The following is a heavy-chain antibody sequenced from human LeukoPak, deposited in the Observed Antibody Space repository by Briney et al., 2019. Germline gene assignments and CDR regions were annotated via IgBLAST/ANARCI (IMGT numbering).Heavy chain of an antibody. CDR2: IIPIFGTA. J-gene: IGHJ6*02. D-gene: IGHD1-26*01. Sequence: SVKVSCKASGGTFSSYAISWVRQAPGQGLEWMGGIIPIFGTANYAQKFQGRVTITADESTSTAYMELSSLRSEDTAVYYCASRRYSGSYYVGYYYGMDVWGQGTTVTVSS. CDR3: ASRRYSGSYYVGYYYGMDV. V-gene: IGHV1-69*13. CDR1: GGTFSSYA.